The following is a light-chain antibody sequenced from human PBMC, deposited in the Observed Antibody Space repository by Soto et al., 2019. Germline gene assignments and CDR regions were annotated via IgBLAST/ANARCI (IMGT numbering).Light chain of an antibody. CDR1: SSDVGSHNL. CDR2: EGT. CDR3: CSYVAGSTYI. V-gene: IGLV2-23*01. Sequence: QSALTQSASVSGSPGQSITISCTGTSSDVGSHNLVSWYQQHPGRAPKLMIYEGTKRPSGVSNRFSGSKSGNTASLTISGLXXXXXADXYCCSYVAGSTYIFGSGTKVTVL. J-gene: IGLJ1*01.